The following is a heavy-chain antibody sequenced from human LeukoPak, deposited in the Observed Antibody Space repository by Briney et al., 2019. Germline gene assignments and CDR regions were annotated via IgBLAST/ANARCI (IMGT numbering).Heavy chain of an antibody. CDR3: ARDRGTTGMNRNYYYYGMDV. D-gene: IGHD1-1*01. CDR1: GYTFTGYY. V-gene: IGHV1-69*13. CDR2: IIPIFGTA. J-gene: IGHJ6*02. Sequence: GASVKVSCKASGYTFTGYYMHWVRQAPGQGLEWMGGIIPIFGTANYAQKFQGRVTITADESTSTAYMELSSLRSEDTAVYYCARDRGTTGMNRNYYYYGMDVWGQGTTVTVSS.